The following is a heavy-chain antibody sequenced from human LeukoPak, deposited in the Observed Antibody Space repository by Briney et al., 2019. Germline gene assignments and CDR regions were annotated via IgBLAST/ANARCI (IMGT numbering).Heavy chain of an antibody. Sequence: GGSLRLSCAASGFTFSSYWMSWVRQAPGKGLEWVANIKQDGSEKYYVDSVKGRFTISRDNAKNSLYLQMNSLRAEDTAVYYCAKPIAAAAKGYFQHWGQGTLVTVSS. D-gene: IGHD6-13*01. CDR1: GFTFSSYW. J-gene: IGHJ1*01. V-gene: IGHV3-7*01. CDR3: AKPIAAAAKGYFQH. CDR2: IKQDGSEK.